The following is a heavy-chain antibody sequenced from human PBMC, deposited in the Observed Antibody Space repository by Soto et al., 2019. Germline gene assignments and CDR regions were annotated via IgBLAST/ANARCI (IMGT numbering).Heavy chain of an antibody. D-gene: IGHD3-10*01. CDR2: IYTGGNT. Sequence: LRLSCAASGFTVTSYYMSWVRQAPGKGLEWVSLIYTGGNTNYADSVKGRFTISRDNPKNTLYLQMNSLRAEDTAVYYCARDYYYGSGNYYRADYYHYGMDVWGQGTTVTVSS. J-gene: IGHJ6*02. CDR3: ARDYYYGSGNYYRADYYHYGMDV. CDR1: GFTVTSYY. V-gene: IGHV3-53*01.